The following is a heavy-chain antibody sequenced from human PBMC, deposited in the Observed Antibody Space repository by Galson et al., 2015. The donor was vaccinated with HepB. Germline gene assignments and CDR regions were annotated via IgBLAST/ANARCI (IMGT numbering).Heavy chain of an antibody. D-gene: IGHD2-8*01. CDR2: IDWDGDK. CDR1: GFLLSSSGMC. J-gene: IGHJ4*02. V-gene: IGHV2-70*01. CDR3: ARIRRSNPAFDY. Sequence: PALVKPTQTLTLTCTFSGFLLSSSGMCVSWIRQPPGKALEWLALIDWDGDKYYNTSLKTRLTISKDTSKDQVVLTMTNMDPVDTGTYFCARIRRSNPAFDYWGQGTPVTVSS.